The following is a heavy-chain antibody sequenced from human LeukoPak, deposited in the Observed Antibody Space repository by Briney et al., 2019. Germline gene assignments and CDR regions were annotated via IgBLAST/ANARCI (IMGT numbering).Heavy chain of an antibody. CDR3: ARDGATTGTNYYYGMDV. Sequence: GGSLRLSCAASGFTFSSYAMHWVRQAPGKGLEWVAVISYDGSNKYYADSVKGRFTISRDNSKNTLYLQMNSLRAEDTAVYYCARDGATTGTNYYYGMDVWGQGTTVTVSS. J-gene: IGHJ6*02. CDR1: GFTFSSYA. D-gene: IGHD1-1*01. CDR2: ISYDGSNK. V-gene: IGHV3-30-3*01.